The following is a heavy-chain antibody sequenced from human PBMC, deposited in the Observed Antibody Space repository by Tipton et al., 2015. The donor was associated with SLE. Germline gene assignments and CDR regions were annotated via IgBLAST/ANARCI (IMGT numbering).Heavy chain of an antibody. CDR3: ARLLDTFDY. CDR2: FDYSGST. V-gene: IGHV4-39*07. CDR1: GGSISSSDYY. Sequence: TLSLTCSVSGGSISSSDYYWGWIRQPPGKGLEWIGGFDYSGSTSHDPSLNPSLKGRVTMSVDTSKNQFSLKLSSMTAADTAVYYCARLLDTFDYWGRGVLVTVSS. J-gene: IGHJ4*02. D-gene: IGHD5-18*01.